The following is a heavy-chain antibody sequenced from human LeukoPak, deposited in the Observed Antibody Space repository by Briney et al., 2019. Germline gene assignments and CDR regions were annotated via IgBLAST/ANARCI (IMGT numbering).Heavy chain of an antibody. CDR1: GGTFSSYA. CDR2: IIPIFGTA. V-gene: IGHV1-69*06. D-gene: IGHD3-16*02. J-gene: IGHJ4*02. CDR3: ARVRKPRYVWGSYRQTTPYYFDY. Sequence: GASVKVSCKASGGTFSSYAISWVRQAPGQGLEWMGGIIPIFGTANYAQKFQGRVTITADKSTSTAYMELSSLRSEDTAVYYCARVRKPRYVWGSYRQTTPYYFDYWGQGTLVTVSS.